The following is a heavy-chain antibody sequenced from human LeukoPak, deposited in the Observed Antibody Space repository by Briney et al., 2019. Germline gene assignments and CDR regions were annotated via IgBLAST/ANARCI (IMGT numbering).Heavy chain of an antibody. Sequence: PSETLSLTCTVSRGSISSSSHYWVWIRQPPGKGLEWIGTIYYSGTTYYNPSLKSRVIISVDTSKNQFSLRLTSVTAADTAMYYCARSNFTVFGVYNWFDPWGQGALVTVSS. CDR2: IYYSGTT. J-gene: IGHJ5*02. V-gene: IGHV4-39*01. CDR1: RGSISSSSHY. CDR3: ARSNFTVFGVYNWFDP. D-gene: IGHD3-3*01.